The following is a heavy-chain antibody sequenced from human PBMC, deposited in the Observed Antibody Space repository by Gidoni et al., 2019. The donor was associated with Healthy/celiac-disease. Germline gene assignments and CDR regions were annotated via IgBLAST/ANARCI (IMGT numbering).Heavy chain of an antibody. J-gene: IGHJ4*02. V-gene: IGHV3-9*01. Sequence: EVQLVESGGGLVQPGRSLRLSCAASGFTFDDYAMHWVRQAPGKGLEWVSGISWNSGSIGYADSVKGRFTISRDNAKNSLYLQMNSLRAEDTALYYCAKDILRSAWFGESSFDYWGQGTLVTVSS. CDR3: AKDILRSAWFGESSFDY. D-gene: IGHD3-10*01. CDR1: GFTFDDYA. CDR2: ISWNSGSI.